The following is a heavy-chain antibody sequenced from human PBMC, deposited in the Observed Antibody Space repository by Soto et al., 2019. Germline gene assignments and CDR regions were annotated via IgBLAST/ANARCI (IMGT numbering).Heavy chain of an antibody. CDR3: ARDRVAATPNYYYYYGMDV. CDR2: ISSSSSYI. D-gene: IGHD2-15*01. J-gene: IGHJ6*02. CDR1: GFTFSSYS. V-gene: IGHV3-21*01. Sequence: PGGSLRLSCAASGFTFSSYSMNWVRQAPGKGLKWVSSISSSSSYIYYADSVKGRFTISRDNAKNSLYLQMNSLRAEDTAVYFCARDRVAATPNYYYYYGMDVWGQGTTVTVSS.